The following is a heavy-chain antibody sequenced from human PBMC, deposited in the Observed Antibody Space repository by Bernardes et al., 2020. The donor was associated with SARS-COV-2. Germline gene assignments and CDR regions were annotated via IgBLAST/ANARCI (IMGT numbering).Heavy chain of an antibody. CDR1: GFTFSRYW. V-gene: IGHV3-7*02. Sequence: GGSLILSCAASGFTFSRYWMSWLRQAPGQGLEWVANINQDGSQRNYVDSVRGRFTISRDNAANSLFLQLNSLRDEDTAIYYCAQHPSSSFDNWGQGTLVTVSS. J-gene: IGHJ4*02. CDR2: INQDGSQR. D-gene: IGHD6-13*01. CDR3: AQHPSSSFDN.